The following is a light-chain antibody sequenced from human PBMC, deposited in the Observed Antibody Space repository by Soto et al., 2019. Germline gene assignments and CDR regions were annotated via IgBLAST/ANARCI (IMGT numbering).Light chain of an antibody. Sequence: IVMTQSPATLSVSPGEGVTLSCRASENVGTNLAWYQQKPGQAPRLLIYGSSTRATGIPATFSGSRSGTEFTLTISSRQSEESAIYYCQQYNNWGLSFGGGTKVEIK. CDR3: QQYNNWGLS. CDR1: ENVGTN. CDR2: GSS. J-gene: IGKJ4*01. V-gene: IGKV3D-15*01.